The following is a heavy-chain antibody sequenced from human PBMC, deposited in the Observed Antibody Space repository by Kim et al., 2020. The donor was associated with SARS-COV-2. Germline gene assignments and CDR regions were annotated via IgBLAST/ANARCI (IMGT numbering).Heavy chain of an antibody. CDR2: ISWDGGST. D-gene: IGHD5-12*01. J-gene: IGHJ4*02. Sequence: GGSLRLSCAASGFTFDDYTMHWVRQAPGKGLEWVSLISWDGGSTYYADSVKGRFTISRDNSKNSLYLQMNSLRTEDTALYYCAKDRRKYQDSGYDFDYWGQGTLVTVSS. CDR1: GFTFDDYT. CDR3: AKDRRKYQDSGYDFDY. V-gene: IGHV3-43*01.